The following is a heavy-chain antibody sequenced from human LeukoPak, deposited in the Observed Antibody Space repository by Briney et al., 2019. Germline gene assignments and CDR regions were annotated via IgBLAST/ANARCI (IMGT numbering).Heavy chain of an antibody. D-gene: IGHD2-15*01. Sequence: GGSLRLSCAASGFSVRNNYMSWVRQAPGKGLEWVSAMYKSGTIHYSDSVRGRFTISRDDSMNRVYLQMNGLRAEDTAVYYCARDGYCSGGSCFYYYGMDVWGQGTTVTVSS. J-gene: IGHJ6*02. CDR2: MYKSGTI. V-gene: IGHV3-66*01. CDR1: GFSVRNNY. CDR3: ARDGYCSGGSCFYYYGMDV.